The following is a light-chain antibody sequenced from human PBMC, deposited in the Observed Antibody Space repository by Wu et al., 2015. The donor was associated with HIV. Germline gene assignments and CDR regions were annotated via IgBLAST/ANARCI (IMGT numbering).Light chain of an antibody. J-gene: IGKJ3*01. CDR3: QQYNNWHLFT. CDR2: GTS. CDR1: QSVSSN. V-gene: IGKV3-15*01. Sequence: EIVLTQSPGTLSLSPGERATLSCRASQSVSSNLAWYQQRPGQAPSLLIYGTSTRATGVPARFIGSGSGTEFTLTISSIQSEDFAVYYCQQYNNWHLFTFGPGTKVDVK.